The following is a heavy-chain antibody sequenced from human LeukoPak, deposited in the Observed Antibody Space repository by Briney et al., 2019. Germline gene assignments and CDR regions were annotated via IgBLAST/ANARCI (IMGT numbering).Heavy chain of an antibody. V-gene: IGHV4-31*02. Sequence: SQTLSLTCTVSGVSISSGGYYWSWLRQHPGKGLEWIGYIYYSGRTYYNPSLKSRATVTVEPSKNQYSLKLSSVTAADTAVDYCATTKSVPAASIGFDPWGQGTLVTVSS. J-gene: IGHJ5*02. CDR1: GVSISSGGYY. CDR2: IYYSGRT. D-gene: IGHD2-2*01. CDR3: ATTKSVPAASIGFDP.